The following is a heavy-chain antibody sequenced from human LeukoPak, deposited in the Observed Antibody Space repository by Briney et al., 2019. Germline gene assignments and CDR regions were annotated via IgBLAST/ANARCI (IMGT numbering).Heavy chain of an antibody. J-gene: IGHJ4*02. V-gene: IGHV3-30-3*01. CDR3: ARGQEKDDYGSDY. CDR1: GFTVSSNY. CDR2: ISYDGSHK. Sequence: PGGSLRLSCAASGFTVSSNYMSWVRQAPGKGLEWVAVISYDGSHKYYADSVKGRFTISRDNSKNTLYLQMNSLTAEDTAVYYCARGQEKDDYGSDYWGQGTLVTVSS. D-gene: IGHD3-10*01.